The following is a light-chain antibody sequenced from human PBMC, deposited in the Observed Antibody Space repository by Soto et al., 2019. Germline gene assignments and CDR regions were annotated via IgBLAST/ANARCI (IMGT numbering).Light chain of an antibody. CDR3: QQYVTSPA. Sequence: EIVLTQSPGTLSLSPGERATLSCRASQSVSSNYLAWYQQKPGQAPRLLIYGASRRATGIPDRFRGSGSGTDFTLTISRLEPEDFAVYYCQQYVTSPAFGQGTKVEIK. CDR2: GAS. V-gene: IGKV3-20*01. CDR1: QSVSSNY. J-gene: IGKJ1*01.